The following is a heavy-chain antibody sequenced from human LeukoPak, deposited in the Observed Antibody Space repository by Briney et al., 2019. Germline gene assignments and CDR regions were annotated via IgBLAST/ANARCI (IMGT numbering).Heavy chain of an antibody. CDR3: ARHPYPAYFDY. CDR1: GYSFTCYW. Sequence: GESLKISCMGSGYSFTCYWIGWVRQMPEKGLEWMGIIYPGDSDTRYSPSFQGQVTISADKSISTAYLQWSSLKASDTAMYYCARHPYPAYFDYWGQGTLITVSS. V-gene: IGHV5-51*01. CDR2: IYPGDSDT. J-gene: IGHJ4*02.